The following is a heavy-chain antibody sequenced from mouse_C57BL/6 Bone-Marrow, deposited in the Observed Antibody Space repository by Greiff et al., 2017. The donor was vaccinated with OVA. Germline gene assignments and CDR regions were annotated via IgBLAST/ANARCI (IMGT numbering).Heavy chain of an antibody. CDR2: IHPNSGST. J-gene: IGHJ4*01. CDR1: GYTFTSYW. D-gene: IGHD3-2*01. V-gene: IGHV1-64*01. CDR3: ARFRQLRAMDY. Sequence: VKLQQPGAELVKPVASVKLSCKASGYTFTSYWMHWVKQRPGQGLEWIGMIHPNSGSTNYNEKFKSKATLTVDKSSSTAYMQLSSLTSEDSAVYYCARFRQLRAMDYWGQGTSVTVSS.